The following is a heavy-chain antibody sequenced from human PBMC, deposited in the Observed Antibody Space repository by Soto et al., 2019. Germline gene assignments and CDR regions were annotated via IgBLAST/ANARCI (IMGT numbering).Heavy chain of an antibody. CDR1: GFTFSDYY. V-gene: IGHV3-11*01. Sequence: NPGGSLRLSCAASGFTFSDYYMSWIRQAPGKGLEWVSYISSSGSTIYYADSVKGRFTISRDNAKNSLYLQMNSLRAEDTAVYYCARDPYSGSYFDYWGQGTLVTVSS. CDR2: ISSSGSTI. J-gene: IGHJ4*02. CDR3: ARDPYSGSYFDY. D-gene: IGHD1-26*01.